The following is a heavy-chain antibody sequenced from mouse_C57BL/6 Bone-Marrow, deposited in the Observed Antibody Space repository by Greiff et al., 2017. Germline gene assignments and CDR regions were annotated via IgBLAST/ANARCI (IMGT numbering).Heavy chain of an antibody. CDR3: ALYYYGSDWYFDV. CDR1: GYTFTSYW. V-gene: IGHV1-53*01. Sequence: QVHVKQPGTELVKPGASVKLSCKASGYTFTSYWMHWVKQRPGQGLEWIGNINPSNGGTNYNEKFKSKATLTVDKSSSTAYMQLSSLTSEDSAVYYCALYYYGSDWYFDVWGTGTTVTVSS. D-gene: IGHD1-1*01. CDR2: INPSNGGT. J-gene: IGHJ1*03.